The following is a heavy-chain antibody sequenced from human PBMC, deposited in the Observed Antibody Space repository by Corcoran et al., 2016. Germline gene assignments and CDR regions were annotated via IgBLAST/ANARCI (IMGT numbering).Heavy chain of an antibody. CDR2: IIPIFGTA. D-gene: IGHD7-27*01. CDR3: ASWGEQGTGDLLDY. J-gene: IGHJ4*02. Sequence: QVQLVQSGAEVKTPGSSVKVSCKASGGTFSSYAISWLRQAPGHGLEWMGGIIPIFGTANYAQKFQGRFTITAEESTSTSYMELSSLRSEDTAVYYCASWGEQGTGDLLDYWGQGTLVTVSS. V-gene: IGHV1-69*01. CDR1: GGTFSSYA.